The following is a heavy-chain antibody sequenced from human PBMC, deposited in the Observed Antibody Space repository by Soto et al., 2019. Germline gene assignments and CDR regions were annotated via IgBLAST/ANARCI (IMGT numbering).Heavy chain of an antibody. CDR3: ATWHEREHAYDV. CDR1: GLTISCKKY. V-gene: IGHV3-53*01. D-gene: IGHD1-1*01. CDR2: LYDVDGS. Sequence: DVQLVESGGGLIQPGESLRLSCAAFGLTISCKKYVAWVRQAPGKGLEWVSGLYDVDGSFYADSVRGRFTTSSDSSKTTVYLQMNDLRPDDTSVYYCATWHEREHAYDVWGRGTTVTVSS. J-gene: IGHJ3*01.